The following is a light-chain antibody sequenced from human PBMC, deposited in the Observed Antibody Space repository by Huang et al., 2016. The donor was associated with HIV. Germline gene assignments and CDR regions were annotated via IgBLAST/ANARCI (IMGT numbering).Light chain of an antibody. CDR3: QQRSRT. CDR1: QSISNY. V-gene: IGKV3-11*01. CDR2: DAT. J-gene: IGKJ4*01. Sequence: EIVLTQSPATLSLSPGERATLSCRASQSISNYLAWYQQKPGQAPRLLIHDATNRATGIPARFSGSGSGTGFTLTISSLESEDFAVYYCQQRSRTFGGGTKVEIK.